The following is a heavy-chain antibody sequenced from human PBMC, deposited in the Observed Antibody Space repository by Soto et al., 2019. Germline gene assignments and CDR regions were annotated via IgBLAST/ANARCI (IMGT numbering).Heavy chain of an antibody. CDR3: ARGAADTAMVDS. D-gene: IGHD5-18*01. J-gene: IGHJ4*02. CDR1: GGSIRSYY. Sequence: SETLSLTCTVSGGSIRSYYWTWIRQPPGKGLEWLGYIFYSGSTFYNPSLKSRVTISIHTSKSQFSLQLTSVTAAGTAVYYCARGAADTAMVDSWGQGTLVTVSS. V-gene: IGHV4-59*01. CDR2: IFYSGST.